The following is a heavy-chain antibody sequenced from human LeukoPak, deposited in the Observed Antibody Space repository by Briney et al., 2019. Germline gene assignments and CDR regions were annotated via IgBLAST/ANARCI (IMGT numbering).Heavy chain of an antibody. CDR1: GFTFRDYA. CDR3: TRGVAISTSGWYDTFDY. J-gene: IGHJ4*02. Sequence: PGGSLRLSCAASGFTFRDYAMYWVRQAPGKGLEYVSVISTDGSGIYYADSVKGRFTISRDNFKNTLYLQMGSLRAEDMAFYYCTRGVAISTSGWYDTFDYWGQGALVTVSS. D-gene: IGHD6-19*01. V-gene: IGHV3-64*02. CDR2: ISTDGSGI.